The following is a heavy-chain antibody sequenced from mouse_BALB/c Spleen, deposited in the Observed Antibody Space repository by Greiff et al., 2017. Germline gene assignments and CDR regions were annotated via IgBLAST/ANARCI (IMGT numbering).Heavy chain of an antibody. J-gene: IGHJ2*01. D-gene: IGHD4-1*01. CDR3: ARDRTGYFDY. CDR1: GFTFSSYA. Sequence: EVNVVESGGGLVKPGGSLKLSCAASGFTFSSYAMSWVRQSPEKRLEWVAEISSGGSYTYYPDTVTGRFTISRDNAKNTLYLEMSSLRSEDTAMYYCARDRTGYFDYWGQGTTLTVSS. CDR2: ISSGGSYT. V-gene: IGHV5-9-4*01.